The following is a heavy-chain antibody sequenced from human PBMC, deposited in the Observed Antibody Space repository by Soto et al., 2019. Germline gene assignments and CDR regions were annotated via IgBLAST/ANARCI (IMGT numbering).Heavy chain of an antibody. D-gene: IGHD3-9*01. Sequence: PGGSLGLSCAASGFTFSNAWMNWVRQPPGKGLEWIGGIYHRGSTYYNPPLQSRVTISLDKSRSQFSLKLNSVTAADSAVYFCARLEGLATISYYFDFWGPGALVTVSS. V-gene: IGHV4-4*01. J-gene: IGHJ4*02. CDR3: ARLEGLATISYYFDF. CDR2: IYHRGST. CDR1: GFTFSNAW.